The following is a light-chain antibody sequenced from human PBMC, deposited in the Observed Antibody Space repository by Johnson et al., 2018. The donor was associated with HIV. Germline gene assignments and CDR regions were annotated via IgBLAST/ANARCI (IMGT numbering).Light chain of an antibody. CDR1: SANIENNY. V-gene: IGLV1-51*01. Sequence: QSILTQPPSVSAAPGQKVTISCSGSSANIENNYVSWYQQLPHTAPKLLISDNNKRPSGIPDRFSGSKSGTSATLGITGLQTGDEADYYCGTWDSSLSAARVFGTGTKVTVL. CDR3: GTWDSSLSAARV. CDR2: DNN. J-gene: IGLJ1*01.